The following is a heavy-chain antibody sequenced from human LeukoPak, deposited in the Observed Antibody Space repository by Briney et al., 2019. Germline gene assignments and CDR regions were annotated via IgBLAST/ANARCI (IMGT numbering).Heavy chain of an antibody. D-gene: IGHD3-10*01. CDR2: IWYDGSHR. J-gene: IGHJ5*02. CDR3: AREGGSGRYLGMFDP. CDR1: GFTSRSYG. V-gene: IGHV3-33*01. Sequence: GGSLRLSCEASGFTSRSYGMHWVRQAPGKGLEWVAVIWYDGSHRNYADSVKGRFTISRDNSKNTLYLQMNSLRHEDTAVYYCAREGGSGRYLGMFDPWGQGTLVTVSS.